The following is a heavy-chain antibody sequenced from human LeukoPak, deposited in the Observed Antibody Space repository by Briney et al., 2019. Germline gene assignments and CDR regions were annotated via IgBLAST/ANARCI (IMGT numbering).Heavy chain of an antibody. V-gene: IGHV3-21*01. CDR1: GFTFSSYS. J-gene: IGHJ5*02. Sequence: GGSLRLSCAASGFTFSSYSMNWVRQAPGEGLEWVSPISSSSSYIYYADSVKGRFTISRDNAKNSLYLQMNSLRAEDTAVYYCARENPYYHGSGSPWGQGTLVTVSS. CDR2: ISSSSSYI. D-gene: IGHD3-10*01. CDR3: ARENPYYHGSGSP.